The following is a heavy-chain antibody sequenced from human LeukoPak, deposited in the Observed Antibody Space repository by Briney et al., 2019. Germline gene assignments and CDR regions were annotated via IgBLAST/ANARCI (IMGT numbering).Heavy chain of an antibody. CDR1: GFSFSRYW. V-gene: IGHV3-7*01. D-gene: IGHD3-22*01. Sequence: GGSLRLSCAASGFSFSRYWMSWVRQAPGKGLEWVANIKQDGSEKYYVESVKGRFTISRDNAKKTLYLQMNSLSAEDTAVYYCATDAFSFGSSGYGTINYWGRGALVTVSS. CDR2: IKQDGSEK. J-gene: IGHJ4*02. CDR3: ATDAFSFGSSGYGTINY.